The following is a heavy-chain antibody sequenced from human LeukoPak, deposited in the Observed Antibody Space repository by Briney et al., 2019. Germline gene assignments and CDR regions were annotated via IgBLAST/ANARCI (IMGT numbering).Heavy chain of an antibody. J-gene: IGHJ4*02. CDR2: VHPNGGNT. Sequence: ASVKVSCKTSGYPFTTWEINWVRQAAGQGLEWMGWVHPNGGNTAYAQKFQGRVTMTRDTSISTAYMELSGLTSDDTAVYFFARQEGSSYYFDYWGQGTQVTVSS. CDR3: ARQEGSSYYFDY. V-gene: IGHV1-8*01. D-gene: IGHD6-6*01. CDR1: GYPFTTWE.